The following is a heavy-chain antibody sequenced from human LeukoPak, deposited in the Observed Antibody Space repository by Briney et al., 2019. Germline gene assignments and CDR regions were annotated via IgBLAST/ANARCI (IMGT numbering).Heavy chain of an antibody. J-gene: IGHJ5*02. CDR3: ARGRNYGDSHGGWFDP. D-gene: IGHD4-17*01. CDR2: VFYTGTT. Sequence: SETLSLTCTVSGGSISNSNYFWGWIRQPPGKGLEWIGNVFYTGTTYCNPSLKSRVTMSVDTPKNQFSLKLSSVTAADTAVYYCARGRNYGDSHGGWFDPWGQGTLVTVSS. V-gene: IGHV4-39*07. CDR1: GGSISNSNYF.